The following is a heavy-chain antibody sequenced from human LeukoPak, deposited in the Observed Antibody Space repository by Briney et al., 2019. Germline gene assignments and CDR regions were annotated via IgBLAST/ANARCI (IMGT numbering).Heavy chain of an antibody. CDR2: IYHSGST. CDR3: ARAIDSSGGGSFDY. V-gene: IGHV4-4*02. CDR1: GGSISSSNW. J-gene: IGHJ4*02. D-gene: IGHD6-19*01. Sequence: SETLSLTCAVSGGSISSSNWWSWVRQPPGKGLEGIGEIYHSGSTNYNPSLKSRVTISVDKSKNQFSLKLSSVTAADTAVYYRARAIDSSGGGSFDYWGQGTLVTVSS.